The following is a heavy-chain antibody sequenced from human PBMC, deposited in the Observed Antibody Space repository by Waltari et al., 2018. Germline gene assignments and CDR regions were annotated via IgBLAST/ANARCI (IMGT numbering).Heavy chain of an antibody. CDR2: VDYNGDT. J-gene: IGHJ5*02. V-gene: IGHV4-39*02. CDR3: AKHGITTTNWSKTSHSWFGP. D-gene: IGHD1-1*01. Sequence: QLQLLESGPGLVKPSETLYLTCAVSGDSINSDIYYWAGSRQPPGKGLDWIGIVDYNGDTYYNPSLKSRVTISADASRNRFSLGLSSVTAADTGFYYCAKHGITTTNWSKTSHSWFGPWGQGILVTVSS. CDR1: GDSINSDIYY.